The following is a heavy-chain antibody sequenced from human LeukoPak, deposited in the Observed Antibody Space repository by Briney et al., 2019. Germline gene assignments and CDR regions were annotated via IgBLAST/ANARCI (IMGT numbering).Heavy chain of an antibody. CDR3: ASHSSGWYFGGRDPYSFDY. D-gene: IGHD6-19*01. CDR1: GGSISSSSYY. V-gene: IGHV4-39*01. Sequence: SETLTLTCTVSGGSISSSSYYWGWIRQPPGKGLEWIGSIYYSGSTYYNPSLKSRVTISVDTSKNQFSLKLSSVTAADTAVYYCASHSSGWYFGGRDPYSFDYWDQGTLVTVSS. J-gene: IGHJ4*02. CDR2: IYYSGST.